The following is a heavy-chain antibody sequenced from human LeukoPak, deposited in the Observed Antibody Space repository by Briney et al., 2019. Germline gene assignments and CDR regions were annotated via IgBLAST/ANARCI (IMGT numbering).Heavy chain of an antibody. Sequence: SETLSLTCTVSGASMNSYYWSWIRQPPGKGLEWIGFIYYSGSTNYNPSLKSGVTISVDTSKNQFSLKLSSVTAADTAVYYCARDYDTTSDKGGFDSWGQGTLVTVSS. D-gene: IGHD1-1*01. CDR1: GASMNSYY. V-gene: IGHV4-59*01. J-gene: IGHJ4*02. CDR3: ARDYDTTSDKGGFDS. CDR2: IYYSGST.